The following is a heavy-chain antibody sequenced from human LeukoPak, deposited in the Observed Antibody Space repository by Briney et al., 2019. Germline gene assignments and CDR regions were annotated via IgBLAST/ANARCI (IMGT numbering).Heavy chain of an antibody. D-gene: IGHD3-22*01. Sequence: GASVKVSCKASGYTFTSYYMHWVRQAPGQGLEWMGIINPSGGSTSYAQKFQGRVTMTRDTSTSTVYMELSSLRSEDTAVYYCARGGPTHYDSSGYYADWGQGTLVTVSS. V-gene: IGHV1-46*01. J-gene: IGHJ4*02. CDR1: GYTFTSYY. CDR3: ARGGPTHYDSSGYYAD. CDR2: INPSGGST.